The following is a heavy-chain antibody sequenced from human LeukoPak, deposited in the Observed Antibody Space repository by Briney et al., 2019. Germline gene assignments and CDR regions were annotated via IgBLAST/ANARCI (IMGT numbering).Heavy chain of an antibody. Sequence: SETLSLTCTVSGGSFSSGSYYWSWIRQPPGKGLEWIGYIYYSGSTNYNPSLKSRVTISVDTSKNQFSLKLSSVTAADTAVYYCARDGAAAGTSFDYWGQGTLVTASS. D-gene: IGHD6-13*01. CDR1: GGSFSSGSYY. CDR2: IYYSGST. V-gene: IGHV4-61*01. J-gene: IGHJ4*02. CDR3: ARDGAAAGTSFDY.